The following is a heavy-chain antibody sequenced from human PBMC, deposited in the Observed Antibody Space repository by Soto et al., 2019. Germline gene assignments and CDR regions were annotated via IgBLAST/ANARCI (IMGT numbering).Heavy chain of an antibody. CDR2: INAGNGNT. D-gene: IGHD3-10*01. Sequence: GGSVKVSCKASGYTFASYAMHWVRQAPGQRLEWMGWINAGNGNTKYSQKFQGRVTITRDTSASTAYMELSSLRSEDTAVYYCARGEFLNWFDPWGQGTLVTVSS. J-gene: IGHJ5*02. CDR1: GYTFASYA. V-gene: IGHV1-3*01. CDR3: ARGEFLNWFDP.